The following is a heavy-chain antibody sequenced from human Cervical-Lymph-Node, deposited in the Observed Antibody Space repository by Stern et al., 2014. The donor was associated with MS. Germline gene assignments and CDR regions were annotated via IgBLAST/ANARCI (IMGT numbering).Heavy chain of an antibody. CDR2: IYSGGST. J-gene: IGHJ4*02. V-gene: IGHV3-53*01. Sequence: EDKLVESGGGLIKPGGSLRLSCAASGFTVSSNYMGWVRQAPGKGLERVSVIYSGGSTYYADSVKGRFTISRDNSKNTLYLQMNSLRAEDTAVYYCARGVGSSRADLDYWGQGTLVTVSS. CDR3: ARGVGSSRADLDY. CDR1: GFTVSSNY. D-gene: IGHD6-13*01.